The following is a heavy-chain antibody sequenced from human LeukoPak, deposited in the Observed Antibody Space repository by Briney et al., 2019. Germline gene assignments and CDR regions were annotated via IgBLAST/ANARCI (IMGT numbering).Heavy chain of an antibody. CDR1: GGSISSYY. J-gene: IGHJ4*02. Sequence: PSETLSLTCTVSGGSISSYYWSWIRQPPGKGLEWIGYIYYSGSTNYNPSLKSRVTISVDTSKNQFSLKLSSVTAADTAVYYCAYYYDSSGYYVYWGQGTLVTVSS. CDR3: AYYYDSSGYYVY. V-gene: IGHV4-59*12. CDR2: IYYSGST. D-gene: IGHD3-22*01.